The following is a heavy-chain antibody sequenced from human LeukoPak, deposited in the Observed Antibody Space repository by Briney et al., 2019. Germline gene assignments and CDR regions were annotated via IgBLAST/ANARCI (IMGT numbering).Heavy chain of an antibody. CDR3: AREGLGVALPTAIPFDY. D-gene: IGHD2-2*02. J-gene: IGHJ4*02. Sequence: SETLSLTCSVSGVSITSRNYYWLWLRQPPGKGLEWIGSIYYNGDTYYNLPLKSRVTISVDTSKYQCSLRLSSVTAADTAVYYCAREGLGVALPTAIPFDYWGQGTLVTVSS. V-gene: IGHV4-39*07. CDR2: IYYNGDT. CDR1: GVSITSRNYY.